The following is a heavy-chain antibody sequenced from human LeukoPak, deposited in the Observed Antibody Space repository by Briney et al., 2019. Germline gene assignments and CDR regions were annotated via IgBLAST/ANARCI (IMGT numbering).Heavy chain of an antibody. CDR2: ISYDGSNE. V-gene: IGHV3-30*04. D-gene: IGHD3-10*01. J-gene: IGHJ3*02. Sequence: GGSLRLSRAASGFTFSSYVMHWVRQAPGKGLEWVAIISYDGSNEYYADSVKGRFTISRDNSKNTLYLQMNSLRAADTAVYYCARDSGPSAFDIWGQGTMVTVSS. CDR1: GFTFSSYV. CDR3: ARDSGPSAFDI.